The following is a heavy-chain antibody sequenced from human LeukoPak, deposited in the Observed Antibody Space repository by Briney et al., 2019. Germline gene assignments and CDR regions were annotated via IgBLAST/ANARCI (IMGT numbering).Heavy chain of an antibody. CDR1: GGSVSSGSYY. J-gene: IGHJ5*02. V-gene: IGHV4-61*01. Sequence: SETLSLTCTVSGGSVSSGSYYWSWIRQPPGKGLEWIGYIYYSGSTNYNPSLKSRVTISVDTSKNQFSLKLSSVTAADTAVYHCARWSYSNYGGDNWFDPWGQGTLVTVSS. D-gene: IGHD4-11*01. CDR2: IYYSGST. CDR3: ARWSYSNYGGDNWFDP.